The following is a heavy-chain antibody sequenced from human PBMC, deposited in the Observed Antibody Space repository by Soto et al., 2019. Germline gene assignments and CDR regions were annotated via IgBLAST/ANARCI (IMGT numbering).Heavy chain of an antibody. Sequence: GASVKVSCKASGFTFTSSAMQWVRQARGQRLEWIGWIVVGSGNANYAQKFQERVTITRDMSTSTAYMELSSLRSEDTAVYYCAADRGVTTVFKTWGQGTLVTVSS. V-gene: IGHV1-58*02. J-gene: IGHJ4*02. CDR3: AADRGVTTVFKT. CDR2: IVVGSGNA. D-gene: IGHD4-4*01. CDR1: GFTFTSSA.